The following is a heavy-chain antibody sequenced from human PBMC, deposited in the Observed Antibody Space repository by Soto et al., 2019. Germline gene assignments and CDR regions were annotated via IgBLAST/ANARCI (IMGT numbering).Heavy chain of an antibody. CDR3: ARSDTAMVMNYYYYMDV. D-gene: IGHD5-18*01. V-gene: IGHV3-7*01. CDR2: IKQDGSEK. Sequence: GGSLRLSCAASGFTFSSYWMSWVRQAPGKGLEWVANIKQDGSEKYYVDSVKGRFTISRDNAKNSLYLQMNSLRAEDTAVYYCARSDTAMVMNYYYYMDVWGKGTTVTVSS. J-gene: IGHJ6*03. CDR1: GFTFSSYW.